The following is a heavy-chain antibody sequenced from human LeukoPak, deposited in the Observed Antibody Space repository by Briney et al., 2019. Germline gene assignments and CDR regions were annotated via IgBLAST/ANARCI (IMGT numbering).Heavy chain of an antibody. CDR1: GFTFSSYA. D-gene: IGHD3-10*01. CDR2: ISGSGGST. J-gene: IGHJ4*02. Sequence: GGSLSLSCAASGFTFSSYAMSGVRQAPGKGLGWVLTISGSGGSTYYADSVKGRFTISRGNSKNTLYLQLNILRADDTAVYYCAKGFPSYYGSGSYAVPGVNYWGQGTLVTVSS. V-gene: IGHV3-23*01. CDR3: AKGFPSYYGSGSYAVPGVNY.